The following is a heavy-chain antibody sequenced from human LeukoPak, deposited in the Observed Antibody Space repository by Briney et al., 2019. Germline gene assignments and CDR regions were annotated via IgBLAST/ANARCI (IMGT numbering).Heavy chain of an antibody. CDR1: GYSISSGYY. D-gene: IGHD4-11*01. CDR2: FYHSGNS. CDR3: ARHDFYSNYPHNWFDP. Sequence: PSETLSLTCAVSGYSISSGYYWGWIRQPPGKGLEWIGSFYHSGNSYYNPSLKSPVSISVDTSKNQFSLNLSSVTAADTALYYCARHDFYSNYPHNWFDPWGQGTLVTVSS. J-gene: IGHJ5*02. V-gene: IGHV4-38-2*01.